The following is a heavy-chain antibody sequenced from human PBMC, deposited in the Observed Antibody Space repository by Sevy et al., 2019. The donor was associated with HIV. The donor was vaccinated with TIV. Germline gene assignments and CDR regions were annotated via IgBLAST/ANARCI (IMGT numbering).Heavy chain of an antibody. CDR3: AGGPVWGLKGWFDP. D-gene: IGHD7-27*01. CDR1: GGSISSYY. J-gene: IGHJ5*02. Sequence: SDTLSLTCTVSGGSISSYYWSWIRQPPGKGLEWIGYIYYSGSTNYNPSLKSRVTISVDTSKNQFSLRLRSVTAADTAVYYCAGGPVWGLKGWFDPWGQGTLVTVSS. CDR2: IYYSGST. V-gene: IGHV4-59*01.